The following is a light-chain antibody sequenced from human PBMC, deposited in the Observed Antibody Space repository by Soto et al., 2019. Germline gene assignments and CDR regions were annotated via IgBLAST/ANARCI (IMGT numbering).Light chain of an antibody. CDR2: EVR. V-gene: IGLV2-14*01. CDR3: SSYTSSSTLV. CDR1: SSDVGGYKY. J-gene: IGLJ1*01. Sequence: QFALTQPASVSGSPGQSITISCTGTSSDVGGYKYVSWSQQHPGKAPKLMIYEVRNRPSGVSNRFSGSKSGNTASLTISELQAEDEADYYCSSYTSSSTLVFGTGTKVT.